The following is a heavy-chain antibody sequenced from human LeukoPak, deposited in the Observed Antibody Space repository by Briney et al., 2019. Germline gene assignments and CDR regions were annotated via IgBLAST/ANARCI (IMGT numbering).Heavy chain of an antibody. Sequence: SQTLSLTCTVSGGSISSGDYYWSWIRQPPGKGLEWIGYIYYSGSTYYNPSLKSRVTISVDTSKNQFFLKLSSVTAADTAVYYCASGIAVAGTLDYWGQGTLVTVSS. CDR1: GGSISSGDYY. CDR2: IYYSGST. CDR3: ASGIAVAGTLDY. J-gene: IGHJ4*02. D-gene: IGHD6-19*01. V-gene: IGHV4-30-4*01.